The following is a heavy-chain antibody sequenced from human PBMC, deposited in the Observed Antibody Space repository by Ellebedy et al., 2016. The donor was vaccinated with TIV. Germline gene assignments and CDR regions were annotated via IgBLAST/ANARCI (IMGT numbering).Heavy chain of an antibody. J-gene: IGHJ4*02. V-gene: IGHV1-69*04. D-gene: IGHD2-2*01. CDR3: ASSYCSSTSCYPNFDY. Sequence: SVKVSXXASGGTFSSYAISWVRQAPGQGLEWMGRIIPILGIANYAQKFQGRVTITADKSTSTAYMELRSLRSDDTAVYYCASSYCSSTSCYPNFDYWGQGTLVTVSS. CDR2: IIPILGIA. CDR1: GGTFSSYA.